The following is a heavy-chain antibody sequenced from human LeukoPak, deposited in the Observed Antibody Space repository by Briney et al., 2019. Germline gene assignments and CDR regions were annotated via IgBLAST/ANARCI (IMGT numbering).Heavy chain of an antibody. CDR1: GYTFTGYY. Sequence: ASVKVSCKASGYTFTGYYMHWVRQAPGQGLEWMGWINPNSGGTNYAQKFQGRVTMTRDTSISTAYMELSRLRSDDTAVYYCAREDSGGSNCFFSWGQGTLVTVSS. V-gene: IGHV1-2*02. CDR3: AREDSGGSNCFFS. D-gene: IGHD1-26*01. CDR2: INPNSGGT. J-gene: IGHJ5*02.